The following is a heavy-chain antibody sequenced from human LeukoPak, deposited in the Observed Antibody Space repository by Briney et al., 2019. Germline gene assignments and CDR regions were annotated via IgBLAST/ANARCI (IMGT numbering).Heavy chain of an antibody. D-gene: IGHD3-22*01. CDR1: GGSISGYY. V-gene: IGHV4-59*01. Sequence: SETLSLTCTVSGGSISGYYWSWIRQPPGKGPEWIGYIHSSGSTNYNPSLKSRVTILVDTSKNQFSLKLSSVTAADTAVYYCASAYYYDSSGLDYWGQGTLVTVSS. CDR3: ASAYYYDSSGLDY. CDR2: IHSSGST. J-gene: IGHJ4*02.